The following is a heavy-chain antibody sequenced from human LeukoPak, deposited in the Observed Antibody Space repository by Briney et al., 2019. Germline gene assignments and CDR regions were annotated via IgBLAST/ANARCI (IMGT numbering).Heavy chain of an antibody. CDR3: TRDATYYLRYGYFDY. D-gene: IGHD2/OR15-2a*01. V-gene: IGHV3-21*01. J-gene: IGHJ4*02. CDR1: GVIFSNYA. CDR2: INNVASHI. Sequence: GGSLRLSCAASGVIFSNYAMSWVRQAPGKGLEWVSSINNVASHIYYAGSVRGRFTISRDNAKNSVYLQMNSLRAEDTAVYYCTRDATYYLRYGYFDYWGQGTLVTVSS.